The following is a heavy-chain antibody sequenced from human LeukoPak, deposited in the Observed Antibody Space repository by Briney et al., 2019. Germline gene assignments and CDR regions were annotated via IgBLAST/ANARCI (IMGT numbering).Heavy chain of an antibody. CDR3: ARALHYYDSSGYYRGYYFDY. V-gene: IGHV4-31*03. CDR1: GGSISSGGYY. D-gene: IGHD3-22*01. J-gene: IGHJ4*02. Sequence: SETLSLTCIVSGGSISSGGYYWSWIRQHPGKGLEWIGYIYYSGSTYYNPSLKSRVTISVDTSKNQFSLKLSSVTAADTAVYYCARALHYYDSSGYYRGYYFDYWGQGTLVTVSS. CDR2: IYYSGST.